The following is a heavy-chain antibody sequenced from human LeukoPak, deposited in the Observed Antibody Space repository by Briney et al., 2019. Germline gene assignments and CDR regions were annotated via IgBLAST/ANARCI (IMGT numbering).Heavy chain of an antibody. Sequence: GESLKISCKGSGYSFTSNWIGWVRQMPGKGLEWMGIIYPGDSETTYSPSFQGQVTISADKSISTAYLQWSSLKASDTAIYYCARQWGDCSSTSCYSAYWGQGTLVTVSS. D-gene: IGHD2-2*01. CDR2: IYPGDSET. J-gene: IGHJ4*02. V-gene: IGHV5-51*01. CDR3: ARQWGDCSSTSCYSAY. CDR1: GYSFTSNW.